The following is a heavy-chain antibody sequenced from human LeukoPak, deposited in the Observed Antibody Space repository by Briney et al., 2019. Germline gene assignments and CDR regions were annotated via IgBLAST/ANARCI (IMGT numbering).Heavy chain of an antibody. Sequence: ASVKVSCKAPGYTFTSYDINWVRQATGQGLEWMGWMNPNSGNTGYAQKFQGRVTMTRNTSISTAYMELSSLRSEDTAVYYCARVANGDIVATHYWGQGTLVTVSS. CDR1: GYTFTSYD. V-gene: IGHV1-8*01. D-gene: IGHD5-12*01. CDR3: ARVANGDIVATHY. J-gene: IGHJ4*02. CDR2: MNPNSGNT.